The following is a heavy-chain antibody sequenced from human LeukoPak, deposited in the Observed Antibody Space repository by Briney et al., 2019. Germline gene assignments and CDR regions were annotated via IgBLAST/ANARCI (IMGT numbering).Heavy chain of an antibody. V-gene: IGHV3-23*01. CDR3: AKDLSYTSGASDH. CDR2: ITDDGYNT. Sequence: TGGSLRLSCAASGFTFSAFAMTWVRQAPGKGLEWVSTITDDGYNTYSADSVKGRITFSRDNSKNTLSLQLRSLRAEDTAVYYRAKDLSYTSGASDHWGQGTLVTVSS. J-gene: IGHJ4*02. CDR1: GFTFSAFA. D-gene: IGHD6-19*01.